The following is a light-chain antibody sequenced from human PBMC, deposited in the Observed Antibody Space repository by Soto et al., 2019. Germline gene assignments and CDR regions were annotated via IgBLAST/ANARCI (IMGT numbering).Light chain of an antibody. CDR2: EGS. CDR1: TSNIVNNF. CDR3: CSYAGSSSYV. Sequence: QSVLTQPPSVSAAPGQKVTISCSGNTSNIVNNFVSWYQHLPGTAPKLMIYEGSKRPSGVSNRFSGSKSGNTASLTISGLQAEDEADYYCCSYAGSSSYVFGTGTKLTVL. V-gene: IGLV2-23*01. J-gene: IGLJ1*01.